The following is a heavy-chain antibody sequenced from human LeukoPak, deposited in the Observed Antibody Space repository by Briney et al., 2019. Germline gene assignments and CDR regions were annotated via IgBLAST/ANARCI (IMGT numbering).Heavy chain of an antibody. V-gene: IGHV1-2*02. Sequence: ASVKVSCKASGYTFTSYYMHWVRQAPGQGLEWMGWITPNTGDTHYAQKFQGRVTMTRDTSISTAYMELSRLRSDDTAVYYCARVGLALGYWGQGTLVTVSS. CDR3: ARVGLALGY. D-gene: IGHD6-13*01. CDR2: ITPNTGDT. J-gene: IGHJ4*02. CDR1: GYTFTSYY.